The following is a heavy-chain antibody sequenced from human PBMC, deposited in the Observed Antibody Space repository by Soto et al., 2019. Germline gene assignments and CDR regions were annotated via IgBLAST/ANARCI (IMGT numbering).Heavy chain of an antibody. Sequence: QVQLQESGPGLVKPSQTLSLTCTVSGGSISSGGYYWSWIRQHPGKGLEWIGYIYYSGSTYYNPSLKSRVTISVDTSKNQFSLKLSSVTAADTAVYYCARIRDRGYSYGLYFDYWGQGTLVTVSS. J-gene: IGHJ4*02. CDR2: IYYSGST. V-gene: IGHV4-31*03. CDR3: ARIRDRGYSYGLYFDY. D-gene: IGHD5-18*01. CDR1: GGSISSGGYY.